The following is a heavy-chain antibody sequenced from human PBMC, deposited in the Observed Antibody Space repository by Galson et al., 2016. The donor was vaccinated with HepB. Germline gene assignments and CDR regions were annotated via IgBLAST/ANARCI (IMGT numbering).Heavy chain of an antibody. CDR2: IRISVSNT. J-gene: IGHJ6*03. D-gene: IGHD3/OR15-3a*01. V-gene: IGHV3-23*01. Sequence: SLRLSCAASGFTFNNYAMNWVRQAPGQGLEWITAIRISVSNTHYPDSVKGRFTISTDTSTNTLFLQMNSRRAEDTAVYYCARKDFHIDVWGKGTAVTVSS. CDR1: GFTFNNYA. CDR3: ARKDFHIDV.